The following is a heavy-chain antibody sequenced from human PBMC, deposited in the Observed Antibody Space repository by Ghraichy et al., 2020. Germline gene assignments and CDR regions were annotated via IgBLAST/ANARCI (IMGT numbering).Heavy chain of an antibody. CDR3: ARDMAPYYYDSSGSFDY. V-gene: IGHV4-34*01. CDR1: GGSFSGYY. J-gene: IGHJ4*02. Sequence: SETLSLTCAVYGGSFSGYYWSWIRQPPGKGLEWIGEINHSGSTNYNPSLKSRVTISVDTSKNQFSLKLSSVTAADTAVYYCARDMAPYYYDSSGSFDYWGQGTLVTVSS. CDR2: INHSGST. D-gene: IGHD3-22*01.